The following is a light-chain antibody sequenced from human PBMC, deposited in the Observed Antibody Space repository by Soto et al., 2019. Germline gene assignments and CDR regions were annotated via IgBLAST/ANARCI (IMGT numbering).Light chain of an antibody. CDR3: QQYAGSPLT. CDR1: QSVGRDY. J-gene: IGKJ4*01. CDR2: HAS. V-gene: IGKV3-20*01. Sequence: EIVLTQSPGTLSLSPGERATLSCRASQSVGRDYLAWYQQKPGQAPRLLIYHASNRATGIPDRFSGSGSGTDFTLTISRLEPEDFADFYCQQYAGSPLTFGGGTKVEIK.